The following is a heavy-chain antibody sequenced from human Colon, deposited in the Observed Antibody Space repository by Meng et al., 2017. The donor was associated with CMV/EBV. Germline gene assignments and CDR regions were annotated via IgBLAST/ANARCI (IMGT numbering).Heavy chain of an antibody. J-gene: IGHJ4*02. V-gene: IGHV4-31*02. CDR1: GASSSAGGYY. D-gene: IGHD6-19*01. CDR2: IFNSGAT. CDR3: ARGALGSCTGSSCYS. Sequence: GASSSAGGYYWSWIRQHPGKGLEWIGYIFNSGATSKNPSLHSRVITSVDTSKNQFSLKLTSVTAADTAVYVCARGALGSCTGSSCYSWGQGTLVTVSS.